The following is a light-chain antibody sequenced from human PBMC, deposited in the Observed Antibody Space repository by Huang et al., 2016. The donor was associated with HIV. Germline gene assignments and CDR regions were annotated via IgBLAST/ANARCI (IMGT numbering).Light chain of an antibody. CDR2: GTS. J-gene: IGKJ2*01. CDR3: QQYGSSYT. V-gene: IGKV3-20*01. Sequence: EIVLTQSPGTLSLSPGERATLSCRASQSVSSRYLAWYRQRPGQAPRLVIYGTSNRFSGSGSGTDFTLTISRLEPEDFAVYYCQQYGSSYTFGQGTKLEIK. CDR1: QSVSSRY.